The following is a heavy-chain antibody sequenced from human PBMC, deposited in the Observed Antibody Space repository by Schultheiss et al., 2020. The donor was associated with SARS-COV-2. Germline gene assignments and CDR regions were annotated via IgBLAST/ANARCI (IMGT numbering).Heavy chain of an antibody. CDR2: ISYDGSNK. Sequence: LSLTCAVSGGSISSSNWWSWVRQPPGKGLEWVAVISYDGSNKYYADSVKGRFTISRDNAKNSLYLQMNSLRAEDTAVYYCSRDQPFSSADYWGQGTLVTVSS. V-gene: IGHV3-30-3*01. J-gene: IGHJ4*02. D-gene: IGHD6-25*01. CDR1: GGSISSSN. CDR3: SRDQPFSSADY.